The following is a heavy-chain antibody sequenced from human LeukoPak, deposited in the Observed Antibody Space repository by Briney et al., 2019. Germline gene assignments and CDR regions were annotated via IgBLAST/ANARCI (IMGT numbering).Heavy chain of an antibody. D-gene: IGHD2-8*01. V-gene: IGHV1-18*01. CDR3: ARLYRTVVRFEATLDS. CDR2: ISADNGDT. CDR1: GYIFSKFR. Sequence: ASVKVSCKTSGYIFSKFRISWVRQAPGQGLEWMGWISADNGDTNYAQKFQDRVTMTTDTSTNTVYMELGSLTSEDTAVYYCARLYRTVVRFEATLDSWGQGTLVTVFS. J-gene: IGHJ4*02.